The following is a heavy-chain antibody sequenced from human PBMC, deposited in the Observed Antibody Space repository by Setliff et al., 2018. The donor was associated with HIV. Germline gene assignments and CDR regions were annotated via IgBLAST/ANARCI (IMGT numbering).Heavy chain of an antibody. CDR1: GGFTTYD. CDR2: VDPNTGNA. Sequence: GASVKVSCKGPGGFTTYDINWARQAPGQGLEWMGWVDPNTGNAGYEQKFQGRVTMTRDTSISTAYMELSSLTSEDTAVYYCARMEYDVRGRAPNWFDPWGPGTLVTVSS. J-gene: IGHJ5*02. CDR3: ARMEYDVRGRAPNWFDP. V-gene: IGHV1-8*01. D-gene: IGHD2-8*01.